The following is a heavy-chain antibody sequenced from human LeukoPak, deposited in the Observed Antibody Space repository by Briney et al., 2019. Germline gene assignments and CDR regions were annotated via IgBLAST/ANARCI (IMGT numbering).Heavy chain of an antibody. Sequence: ASVKVSCKASGGTFSSHTIRWVRQAPGQGLEWMGRIIPILGIANYAQKFQGRVTITADKSTSTAYMELSSLRSEDTAVYYCAREVGERLPAGLWGQGTLVTVSS. CDR1: GGTFSSHT. V-gene: IGHV1-69*04. CDR2: IIPILGIA. CDR3: AREVGERLPAGL. D-gene: IGHD3-16*01. J-gene: IGHJ4*02.